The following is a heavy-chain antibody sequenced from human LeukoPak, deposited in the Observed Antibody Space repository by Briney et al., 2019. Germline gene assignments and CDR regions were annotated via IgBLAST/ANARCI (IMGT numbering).Heavy chain of an antibody. CDR3: AKGNSGYYFDY. V-gene: IGHV3-23*01. CDR2: ITGSGVGT. CDR1: GFTFSSYA. J-gene: IGHJ4*02. D-gene: IGHD3-22*01. Sequence: GGSLRLSCAASGFTFSSYAMSWVRQAPGKGLEWVSAITGSGVGTYYADSVKGRFTISRDNSKNTLYLQMNGLRAEDTAVYYCAKGNSGYYFDYWGQGYLVTVSS.